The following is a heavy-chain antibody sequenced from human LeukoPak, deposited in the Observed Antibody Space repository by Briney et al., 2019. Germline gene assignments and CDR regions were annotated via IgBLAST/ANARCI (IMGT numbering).Heavy chain of an antibody. CDR3: AKDGGYYGSGSYSDYYYYYMDV. V-gene: IGHV3-30*02. Sequence: GGSLRLSCAASGFTFSSYGMHWVRQAPGKGLEWVAFIRYDGSNKYYADSVKGRFTISRDNSKNTLYLQMNSLRAEDTAVYYCAKDGGYYGSGSYSDYYYYYMDVWGKGTTVTISS. D-gene: IGHD3-10*01. J-gene: IGHJ6*03. CDR2: IRYDGSNK. CDR1: GFTFSSYG.